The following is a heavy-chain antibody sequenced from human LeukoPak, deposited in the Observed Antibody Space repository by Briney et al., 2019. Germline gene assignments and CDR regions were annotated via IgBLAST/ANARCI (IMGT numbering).Heavy chain of an antibody. CDR2: IYPGDSDT. CDR3: ARSQGRSDGSGSPMGPYGMDV. CDR1: GYSFTSYW. Sequence: GESLKISCKGSGYSFTSYWIGWVRQMPGKGLEWMGIIYPGDSDTRYSPSFQGQVTISADKSISTAYLQWSSLKASDTAMYYCARSQGRSDGSGSPMGPYGMDVWGQGTTVTVSS. J-gene: IGHJ6*02. V-gene: IGHV5-51*01. D-gene: IGHD3-10*01.